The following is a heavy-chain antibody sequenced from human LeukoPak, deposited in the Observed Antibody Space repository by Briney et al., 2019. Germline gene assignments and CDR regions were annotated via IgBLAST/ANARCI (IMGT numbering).Heavy chain of an antibody. Sequence: GGSLRLSCAASGLSVVTSPMSWLRQSPGKGLEWVSAFLNRGGDTYYADSVKGRFTISRDTSKNLLYLQMSSLRAEDTAVYYCAKDGYGSGSYSQYFDSWGQGTLVTVSS. D-gene: IGHD3-10*01. J-gene: IGHJ4*02. CDR3: AKDGYGSGSYSQYFDS. V-gene: IGHV3-23*01. CDR2: FLNRGGDT. CDR1: GLSVVTSP.